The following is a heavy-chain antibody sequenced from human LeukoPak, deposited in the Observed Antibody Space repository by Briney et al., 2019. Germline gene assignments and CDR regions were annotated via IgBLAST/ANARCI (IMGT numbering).Heavy chain of an antibody. D-gene: IGHD5-12*01. V-gene: IGHV3-21*01. Sequence: PGGSLRLSCAASGFTFSSYSMNWVRQAPGKGLEWVSSISSSSSYIYYADSVKGRFTISRDNAKNSLYLQMNSLRAEDTAVYYCARDGRHSGSFDYWGQGTLVTVSS. J-gene: IGHJ4*02. CDR2: ISSSSSYI. CDR3: ARDGRHSGSFDY. CDR1: GFTFSSYS.